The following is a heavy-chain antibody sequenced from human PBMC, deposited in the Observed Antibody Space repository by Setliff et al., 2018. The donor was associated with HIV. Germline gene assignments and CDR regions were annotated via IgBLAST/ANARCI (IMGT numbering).Heavy chain of an antibody. CDR2: IDNDGRDT. CDR3: ARDQGYKYGDVFDI. CDR1: GFTFRDYW. J-gene: IGHJ3*02. Sequence: GGSLRLSCAGSGFTFRDYWMHWVRQTPGKGLVWVARIDNDGRDTDYADFVVGRFTISRDNTKNTLFLHMKSLRAEDMAVYYCARDQGYKYGDVFDIWGRGTKVTVSS. D-gene: IGHD5-18*01. V-gene: IGHV3-74*01.